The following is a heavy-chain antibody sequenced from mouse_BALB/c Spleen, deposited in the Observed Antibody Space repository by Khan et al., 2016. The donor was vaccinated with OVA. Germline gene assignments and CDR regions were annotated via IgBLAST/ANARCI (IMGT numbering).Heavy chain of an antibody. D-gene: IGHD2-4*01. CDR1: GFSLSNYG. CDR3: ARNTHMITTLMDD. Sequence: QVQLQQSGPGLVAPSQSLSITCTVSGFSLSNYGVHWVRQPPGKGLEWLVVIWSDGKTTYNSTLKSRLSISKDNSKSHAFLKMNSLQTDNTAMYYCARNTHMITTLMDDWGQGTSVTVSS. J-gene: IGHJ4*01. CDR2: IWSDGKT. V-gene: IGHV2-6*02.